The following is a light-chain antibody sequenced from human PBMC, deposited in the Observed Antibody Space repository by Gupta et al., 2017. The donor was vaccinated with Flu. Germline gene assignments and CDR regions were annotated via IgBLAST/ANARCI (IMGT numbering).Light chain of an antibody. J-gene: IGKJ4*01. Sequence: ELVLTQSPGTLSLSPGERATLSCRASQSVSSSYLAWYQQKPGQAPRLLIYGASSRATGIPDRFSGSGSGTDFTLTISRLEPEDFAVYYCQQYGSSPLTFRGGTKVEIK. CDR1: QSVSSSY. CDR2: GAS. CDR3: QQYGSSPLT. V-gene: IGKV3-20*01.